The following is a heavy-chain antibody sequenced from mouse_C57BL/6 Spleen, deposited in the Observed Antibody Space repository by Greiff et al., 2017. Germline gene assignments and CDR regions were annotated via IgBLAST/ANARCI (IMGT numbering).Heavy chain of an antibody. V-gene: IGHV5-9*01. Sequence: EVKLMESGGGLVKPGGSLKLSCAASGFTFSSYTMSWVRQTPEKRLEWVATISGGGGNTYYPDSVKGRFTISRDNANNTLYLQMSSLRSEDTALYYWARHMLLLRSGLDYWGQGTSLTVSS. J-gene: IGHJ2*02. CDR1: GFTFSSYT. CDR2: ISGGGGNT. CDR3: ARHMLLLRSGLDY. D-gene: IGHD1-1*01.